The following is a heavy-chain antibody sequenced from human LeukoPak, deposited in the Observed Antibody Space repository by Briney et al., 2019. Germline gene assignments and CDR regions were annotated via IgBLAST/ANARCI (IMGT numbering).Heavy chain of an antibody. Sequence: PGGSLRLSCAASGFTVSSNYMSWVRQAPGKGLEWVSIIYSGDSTYYADSVKGRFTISRHNSKNTLYLQMNSLRAEDTAVYYCARVLADYFDYWGQGTLVTVSS. J-gene: IGHJ4*02. D-gene: IGHD6-19*01. CDR1: GFTVSSNY. CDR3: ARVLADYFDY. V-gene: IGHV3-53*04. CDR2: IYSGDST.